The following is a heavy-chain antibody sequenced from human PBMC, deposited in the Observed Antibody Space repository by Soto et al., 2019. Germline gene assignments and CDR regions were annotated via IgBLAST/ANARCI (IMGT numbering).Heavy chain of an antibody. D-gene: IGHD1-26*01. CDR1: GFTFSSYW. CDR3: ARVTLWELGYYGMDV. J-gene: IGHJ6*02. V-gene: IGHV3-74*01. Sequence: PGGSLRLSCAASGFTFSSYWMHWVRQAPGKGLVWVSRINSDGSSTSYADSVKGRFTISRDNAKNTLYLQMNSLRAEGTAVYYCARVTLWELGYYGMDVWGQGTTVTVSS. CDR2: INSDGSST.